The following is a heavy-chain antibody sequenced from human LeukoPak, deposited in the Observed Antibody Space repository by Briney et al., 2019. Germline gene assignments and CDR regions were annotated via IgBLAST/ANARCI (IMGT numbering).Heavy chain of an antibody. CDR1: GFALNSFN. Sequence: GGSLRLSCALSGFALNSFNMHCVRQAPGKGLEWVSSISSSSSNIYYADSVKGRFTISRARAKNTLYLQNNSVIAEHTAVYYCARSAYPGNSVIEDWGRGTLVTVSS. CDR3: ARSAYPGNSVIED. D-gene: IGHD4-23*01. J-gene: IGHJ4*02. V-gene: IGHV3-21*01. CDR2: ISSSSSNI.